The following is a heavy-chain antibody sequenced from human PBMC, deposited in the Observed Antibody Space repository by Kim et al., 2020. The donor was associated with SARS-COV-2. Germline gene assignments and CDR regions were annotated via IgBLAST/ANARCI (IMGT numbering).Heavy chain of an antibody. Sequence: SETLSLTCTVSGGSISSGSYYWSWIRQPAGKGLEWIGRIYTSGSTNYNPSLKSRVTISVDTSKNQFSLKLISVTAADTAVYYCASPGIAAAGHDAFDIWGQGTMVTVSS. V-gene: IGHV4-61*02. J-gene: IGHJ3*02. CDR1: GGSISSGSYY. D-gene: IGHD6-13*01. CDR3: ASPGIAAAGHDAFDI. CDR2: IYTSGST.